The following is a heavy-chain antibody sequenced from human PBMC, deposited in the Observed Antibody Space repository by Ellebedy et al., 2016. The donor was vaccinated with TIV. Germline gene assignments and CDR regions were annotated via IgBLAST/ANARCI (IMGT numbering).Heavy chain of an antibody. J-gene: IGHJ4*02. CDR2: ISYDGSNK. Sequence: PGGSLRLSCTASGFTFSSYAMHWVRQAPGKGLECVAVISYDGSNKYYADSVKGRFTISRDNSKNTLYLQMNSLRAEDTAVDYCARSNAAGYAQGNDYWGQGTLVTVSS. D-gene: IGHD3-9*01. V-gene: IGHV3-30-3*01. CDR3: ARSNAAGYAQGNDY. CDR1: GFTFSSYA.